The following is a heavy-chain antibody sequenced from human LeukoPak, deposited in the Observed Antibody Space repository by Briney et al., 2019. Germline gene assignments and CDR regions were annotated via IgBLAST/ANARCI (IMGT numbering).Heavy chain of an antibody. V-gene: IGHV3-23*01. CDR3: AKVGQNYDILTYYSDY. D-gene: IGHD3-9*01. CDR2: ISGSGGST. J-gene: IGHJ4*02. CDR1: GFPFSSFG. Sequence: GGTLRLSCAASGFPFSSFGINWVRQAPGKGLEWVSGISGSGGSTYYADSVKGRFTISRDTSKNALYLQMNSLRVEDTAVYYCAKVGQNYDILTYYSDYWGQGTLVTVSS.